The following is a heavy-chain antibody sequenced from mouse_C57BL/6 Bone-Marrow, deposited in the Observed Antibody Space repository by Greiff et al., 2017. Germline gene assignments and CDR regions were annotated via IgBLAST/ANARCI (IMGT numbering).Heavy chain of an antibody. J-gene: IGHJ1*03. D-gene: IGHD1-1*01. CDR3: ARDYGSRYWYFDV. Sequence: QVQLQQSGPELVKPGASVKLSCKASGYTFTSYDINWVKQRPGQGLEWIGWIYPRDGSTKYNEKFKGKATLTVDTSSSTTYMELHSLTSEDSAVYLRARDYGSRYWYFDVWGTGTTVTVSS. CDR1: GYTFTSYD. CDR2: IYPRDGST. V-gene: IGHV1-85*01.